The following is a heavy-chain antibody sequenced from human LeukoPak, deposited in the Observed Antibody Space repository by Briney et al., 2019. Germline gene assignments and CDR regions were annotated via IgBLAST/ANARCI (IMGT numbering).Heavy chain of an antibody. Sequence: GRSLRLSCAASAFTFSSYAMHWVRQAPGKGLEWVAVIWYDGSNKYYADSVKGRFTISRDKSKNTLYLQMNSLRAEDTAVYYCAREYSSGWYGKYYFDYWGQGTLVTVSS. CDR1: AFTFSSYA. CDR2: IWYDGSNK. J-gene: IGHJ4*02. V-gene: IGHV3-33*01. D-gene: IGHD6-13*01. CDR3: AREYSSGWYGKYYFDY.